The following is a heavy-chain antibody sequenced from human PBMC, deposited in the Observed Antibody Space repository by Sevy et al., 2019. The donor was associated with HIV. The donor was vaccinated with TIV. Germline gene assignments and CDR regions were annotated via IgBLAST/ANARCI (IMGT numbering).Heavy chain of an antibody. CDR1: GYSFTSYW. CDR3: ARLDSIAAAGTPHFQH. J-gene: IGHJ1*01. D-gene: IGHD6-13*01. CDR2: IYPGDSDT. V-gene: IGHV5-51*01. Sequence: GESLKISCKGSGYSFTSYWIGWVRQMPGKGLEWMGIIYPGDSDTRYSPSFQGQVTISADKSLSTAYLQWSSLKASDTAMYYCARLDSIAAAGTPHFQHWGQGTLVTVSS.